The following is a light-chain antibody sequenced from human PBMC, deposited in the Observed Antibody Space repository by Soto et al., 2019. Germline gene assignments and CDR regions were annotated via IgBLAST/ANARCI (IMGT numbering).Light chain of an antibody. Sequence: QSVLTQPPSASGSPGQSVTISCTGTNSDVGGYNYVSWYQQYPGKAPKLIIYEVNERPSGVPDRFSGSKSGNTASRTVSGLQTADEADYYCSSYAGSNWYVFGTGTKLTVL. V-gene: IGLV2-8*01. CDR2: EVN. J-gene: IGLJ1*01. CDR1: NSDVGGYNY. CDR3: SSYAGSNWYV.